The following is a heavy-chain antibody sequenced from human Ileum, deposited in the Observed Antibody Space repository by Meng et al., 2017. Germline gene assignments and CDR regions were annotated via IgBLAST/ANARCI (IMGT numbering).Heavy chain of an antibody. CDR1: SGSISSNTY. J-gene: IGHJ4*02. V-gene: IGHV4-4*02. Sequence: VALQVSGPGLVRPSGTLSLTCAVSSGSISSNTYWSWVRQPPGKGLEWIGQISHSGSAYYNPSLKSRVTMSVDKSKSQFSLMLTSVTAADTAIYYCARHGGYSQDFWGQGTLVTVSS. D-gene: IGHD4-23*01. CDR2: ISHSGSA. CDR3: ARHGGYSQDF.